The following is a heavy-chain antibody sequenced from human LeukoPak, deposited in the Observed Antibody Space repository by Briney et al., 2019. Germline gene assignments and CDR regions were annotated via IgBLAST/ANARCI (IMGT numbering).Heavy chain of an antibody. CDR1: GFNFSTYS. J-gene: IGHJ4*02. D-gene: IGHD6-19*01. V-gene: IGHV3-23*05. CDR2: IYNSGSKT. CDR3: SKDVVPDSGWDLDY. Sequence: GSLRLSCTASGFNFSTYSMTWVRQGPGKGLEGVSSIYNSGSKTFYADSVKGRFTISRDNSKNTLYLQMNSLTAEDTAIYYCSKDVVPDSGWDLDYWGQGTLVTVSS.